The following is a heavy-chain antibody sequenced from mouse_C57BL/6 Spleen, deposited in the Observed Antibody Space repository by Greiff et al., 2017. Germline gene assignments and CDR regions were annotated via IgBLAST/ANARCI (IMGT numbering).Heavy chain of an antibody. CDR3: ARQVIYDGYYDY. Sequence: EVMLVESGGGLVKPGGSLKLSCAASGFTFSSYTMSWVRQTPEKRLEWVATISGGGGNTYYPDSVKGRFTISRDNAKNTLYLQMSSLRSEDTALYYCARQVIYDGYYDYWGQGTTLTVSS. CDR1: GFTFSSYT. V-gene: IGHV5-9*01. CDR2: ISGGGGNT. J-gene: IGHJ2*01. D-gene: IGHD2-3*01.